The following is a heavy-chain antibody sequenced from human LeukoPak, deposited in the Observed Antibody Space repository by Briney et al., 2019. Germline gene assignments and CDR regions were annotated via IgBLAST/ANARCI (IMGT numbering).Heavy chain of an antibody. CDR1: GGSISSRPYY. CDR2: ISYSGTT. J-gene: IGHJ6*03. D-gene: IGHD6-6*01. CDR3: ARDFSSSSTVYYYYYMDV. V-gene: IGHV4-39*07. Sequence: SETLSLTCTVSGGSISSRPYYWGWVRQPPGKGLEWIGTISYSGTTYYSPSLKNRVTISLDTSKNQFSLKLSSVTAADTAIYYCARDFSSSSTVYYYYYMDVWGKGTTVTVSS.